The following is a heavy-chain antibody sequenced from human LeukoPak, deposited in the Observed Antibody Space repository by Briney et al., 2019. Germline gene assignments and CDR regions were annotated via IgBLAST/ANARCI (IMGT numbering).Heavy chain of an antibody. J-gene: IGHJ5*02. V-gene: IGHV1-46*01. CDR3: ARGMETYYDFWSGYYTPVSWFDP. D-gene: IGHD3-3*01. CDR1: GYTFTSYY. Sequence: ASVKVSCKASGYTFTSYYMHWVRQAPGQGLEWMGIINPSGGSTSYAQKFQGRVTMTRDMSTSTVYMELSSLRSEDTAVYYCARGMETYYDFWSGYYTPVSWFDPWGQGALVTVSS. CDR2: INPSGGST.